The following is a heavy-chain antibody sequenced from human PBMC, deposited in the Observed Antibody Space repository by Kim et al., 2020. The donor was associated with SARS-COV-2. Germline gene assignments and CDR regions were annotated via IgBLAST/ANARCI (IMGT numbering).Heavy chain of an antibody. D-gene: IGHD2-15*01. CDR2: T. Sequence: TNHNPHLKRRVTITVDTSKNQFSLKLSAVPAAATAVYYCARESGEMATLTWGQGTLVTVSS. V-gene: IGHV4-59*01. J-gene: IGHJ5*02. CDR3: ARESGEMATLT.